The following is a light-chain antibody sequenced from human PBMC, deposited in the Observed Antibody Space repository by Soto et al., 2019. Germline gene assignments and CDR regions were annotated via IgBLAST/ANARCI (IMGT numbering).Light chain of an antibody. CDR3: SSYSSSSTPYV. CDR1: TSDVGGSNY. Sequence: QSVLTQPTSVSGSPGQSITISCTGTTSDVGGSNYVSWYQQHPGNAPNLIIFEVHNRPSGVSNRFSGSKSGNTASLTISGLQAEDEAEYYCSSYSSSSTPYVFGTGTKATVL. V-gene: IGLV2-14*01. J-gene: IGLJ1*01. CDR2: EVH.